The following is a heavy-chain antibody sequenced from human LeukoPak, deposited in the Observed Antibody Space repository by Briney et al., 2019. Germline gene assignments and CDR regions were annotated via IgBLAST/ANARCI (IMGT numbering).Heavy chain of an antibody. CDR3: ARGGRGDY. D-gene: IGHD3-16*01. V-gene: IGHV3-7*03. CDR2: TNQDGSQK. J-gene: IGHJ4*02. Sequence: GGSPRLSCAASGFTFSSNWMSWVRQAPGKGLEWVASTNQDGSQKSYVDSVKGRFTISRDNANNSLYLQMNSLRADDTAVYYCARGGRGDYWGQGTLVTVSS. CDR1: GFTFSSNW.